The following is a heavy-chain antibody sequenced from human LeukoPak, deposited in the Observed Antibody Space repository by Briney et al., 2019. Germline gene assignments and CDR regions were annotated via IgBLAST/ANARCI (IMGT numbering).Heavy chain of an antibody. D-gene: IGHD2-15*01. J-gene: IGHJ6*02. CDR1: GFTFSPYR. Sequence: GVPLRLSCAASGFTFSPYRMNWVRHAPGKGLEWVSYISCTSRFMYYADSVKVRCIISRDNAKNSLYLQMNSLRAEDTAVYYCARDLVVGYYYYYGMDVWGQGTTVTVSS. V-gene: IGHV3-21*01. CDR2: ISCTSRFM. CDR3: ARDLVVGYYYYYGMDV.